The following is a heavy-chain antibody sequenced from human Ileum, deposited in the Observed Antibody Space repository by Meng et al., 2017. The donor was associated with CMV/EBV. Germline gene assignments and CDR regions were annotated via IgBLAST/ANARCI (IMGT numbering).Heavy chain of an antibody. V-gene: IGHV1-2*02. D-gene: IGHD3-10*01. CDR2: INPKSGVT. J-gene: IGHJ5*02. CDR1: GNNDKEYN. Sequence: KVAGKASGNNDKEYNSHGIRQAPGQGVDWRGWINPKSGVTHYPQKFQGRLTMTRDTSISTVYMQLSGLTFDDIALYYCTRGAGAWFDPWGQGTLVTVSS. CDR3: TRGAGAWFDP.